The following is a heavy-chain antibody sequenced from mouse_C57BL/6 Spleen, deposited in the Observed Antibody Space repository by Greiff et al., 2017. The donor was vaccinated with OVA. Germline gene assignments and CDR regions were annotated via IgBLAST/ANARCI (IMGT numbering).Heavy chain of an antibody. D-gene: IGHD1-1*01. CDR1: GYAFSSYW. CDR3: ARPNYYGSRGDFDV. CDR2: IYPGDGDT. Sequence: VQLQQSGAELVKPGASVKISCKASGYAFSSYWMNWVKQRPGKGLEWIGQIYPGDGDTNYNGKFKGKATLTADKSSSTAYMQLSSLTSEDSAVYFCARPNYYGSRGDFDVWGTGTTVTVSS. J-gene: IGHJ1*03. V-gene: IGHV1-80*01.